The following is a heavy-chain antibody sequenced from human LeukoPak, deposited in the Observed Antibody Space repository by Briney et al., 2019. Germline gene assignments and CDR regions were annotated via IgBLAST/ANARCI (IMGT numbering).Heavy chain of an antibody. CDR2: IIPIFGTA. CDR1: GGTFSSYA. V-gene: IGHV1-69*13. D-gene: IGHD2-8*01. J-gene: IGHJ4*02. CDR3: ARLGYCTNGVCFLPDY. Sequence: SVRVSCKASGGTFSSYAISWVRQAPGQGLEWMGGIIPIFGTANYAQKFQGRVTITADESTSTAYMELSSLRSEDTAVYYCARLGYCTNGVCFLPDYWGQGTLVTVSS.